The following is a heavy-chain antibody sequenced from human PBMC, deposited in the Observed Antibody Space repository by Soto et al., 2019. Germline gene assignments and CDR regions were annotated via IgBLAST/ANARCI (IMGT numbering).Heavy chain of an antibody. CDR1: GFTFSGSA. D-gene: IGHD2-15*01. CDR2: IKSKANSYAT. Sequence: QSGGSLRLSCAASGFTFSGSALHWVRQASGKGLEWVGRIKSKANSYATAYAASVKGRFTISRDDSKNTAYLQMNSLKTEDTAVYYCTRLKDSCSGGSCYYDPWGQGT. CDR3: TRLKDSCSGGSCYYDP. J-gene: IGHJ5*02. V-gene: IGHV3-73*01.